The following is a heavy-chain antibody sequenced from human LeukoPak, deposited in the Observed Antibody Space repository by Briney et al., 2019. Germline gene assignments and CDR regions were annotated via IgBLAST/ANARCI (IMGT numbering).Heavy chain of an antibody. CDR2: INWNSDSI. D-gene: IGHD3-22*01. V-gene: IGHV3-9*01. CDR3: AKDITSYYDSSGYYDY. J-gene: IGHJ4*02. CDR1: GFIYDDYA. Sequence: GGSLRLSCAASGFIYDDYAMNWVRQAPGKGLEWVSGINWNSDSINYADSVKGRFTISRDNAKNSLYLQMNSLRAEDTALYYCAKDITSYYDSSGYYDYWGQGTLVTVSS.